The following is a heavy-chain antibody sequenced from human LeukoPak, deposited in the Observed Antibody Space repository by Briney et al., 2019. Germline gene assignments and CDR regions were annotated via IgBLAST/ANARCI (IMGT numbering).Heavy chain of an antibody. V-gene: IGHV3-7*01. D-gene: IGHD2-21*02. CDR1: GFTFSSYW. Sequence: GGSLRLSCAASGFTFSSYWMSWVRQAPGKGLEWVANIKQDGSEKYYVDSVKGRFTISRDNVKNSLYLQMNSLRAEDTAVYCCAREGLGDSNDYWGQGTLVTVSS. J-gene: IGHJ4*02. CDR3: AREGLGDSNDY. CDR2: IKQDGSEK.